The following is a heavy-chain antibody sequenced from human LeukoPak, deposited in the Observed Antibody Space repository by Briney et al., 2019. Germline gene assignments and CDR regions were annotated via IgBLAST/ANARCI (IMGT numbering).Heavy chain of an antibody. CDR1: GFTFSSYW. V-gene: IGHV3-7*01. Sequence: GGSLRLSCAASGFTFSSYWMSWVRQAPGKGLEWVANIKEDGSERYYVDSVKGRFVISRDNAKNSLYLQMDSLRVDDTAIYYCARDQEGGAGSCYFDFWGQGALVTVSS. D-gene: IGHD2-15*01. CDR3: ARDQEGGAGSCYFDF. CDR2: IKEDGSER. J-gene: IGHJ4*02.